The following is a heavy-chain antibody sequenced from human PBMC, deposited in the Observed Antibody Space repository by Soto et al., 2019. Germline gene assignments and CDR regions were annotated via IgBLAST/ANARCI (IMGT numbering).Heavy chain of an antibody. CDR1: GGSISSGYYY. CDR3: ASSSLYGMDG. CDR2: IYYSRNT. V-gene: IGHV4-30-4*01. J-gene: IGHJ6*02. Sequence: PSETLSLTCSVSGGSISSGYYYWSWIRQPPGKGLEWIGNIYYSRNTYYNPSLKSRLIISIDTSKSQFSLKVGSVTAADTAVYYCASSSLYGMDGWGQGTTVTVSS.